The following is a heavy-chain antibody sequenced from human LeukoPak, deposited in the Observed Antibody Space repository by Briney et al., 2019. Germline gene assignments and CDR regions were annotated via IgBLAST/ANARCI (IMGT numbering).Heavy chain of an antibody. CDR2: ISGSGAST. V-gene: IGHV3-23*01. Sequence: PGGPLRLSCAPSGLTFTSYAMSWVGQAPGKGLEGVSTISGSGASTYYADSVKGRFTISRDNSKNTLYLQMDNLRAEDTAVYYCAKVPIANGYYFEYWGQGSLVTVSS. D-gene: IGHD6-13*01. CDR1: GLTFTSYA. J-gene: IGHJ4*02. CDR3: AKVPIANGYYFEY.